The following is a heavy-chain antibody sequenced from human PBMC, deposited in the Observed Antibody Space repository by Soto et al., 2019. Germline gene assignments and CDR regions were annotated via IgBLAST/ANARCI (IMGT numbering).Heavy chain of an antibody. CDR2: IKSKTDGGTT. V-gene: IGHV3-15*07. D-gene: IGHD5-12*01. CDR3: TTLYSGYDGPLY. CDR1: GFTFSNAW. Sequence: GGSLRLSCAASGFTFSNAWMNWVRQAPGKGLEWVGRIKSKTDGGTTDYAAPVKGRFTISRDDSKNTLYLQMNSLKTQDTAVYYCTTLYSGYDGPLYWGQGTLVTVSS. J-gene: IGHJ4*02.